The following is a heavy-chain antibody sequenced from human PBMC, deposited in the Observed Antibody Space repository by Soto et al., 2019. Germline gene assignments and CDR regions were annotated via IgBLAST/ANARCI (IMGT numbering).Heavy chain of an antibody. J-gene: IGHJ6*02. CDR2: LRNKANSYTT. V-gene: IGHV3-72*01. CDR1: GFTFSDHY. Sequence: EVQLVESGGGLVQPGGSLRLSCAASGFTFSDHYMDWVRQAPGKGLERVVRLRNKANSYTTEYAASVKGRFTISRDDSKNSLYLQINSLKTEYKAVYYCTIGYCSSTISYKSYLYGVEVWGQGTTVTVSS. D-gene: IGHD2-2*02. CDR3: TIGYCSSTISYKSYLYGVEV.